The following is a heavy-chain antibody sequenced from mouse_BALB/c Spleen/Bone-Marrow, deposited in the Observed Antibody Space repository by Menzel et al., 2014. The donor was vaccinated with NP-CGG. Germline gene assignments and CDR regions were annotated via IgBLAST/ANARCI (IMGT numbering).Heavy chain of an antibody. V-gene: IGHV1-14*01. CDR1: GYTFTSYV. CDR3: ARSGRYDGFAY. D-gene: IGHD2-14*01. Sequence: VQLQQSGPELVKPGASVKMSCKASGYTFTSYVMHWVKQKPGQGLEWIGYINPYNDGTKYSEKFKGKATLTSDKSSSTAYMELSSLTSEDSAVHYCARSGRYDGFAYWGQGTLVTVSA. J-gene: IGHJ3*01. CDR2: INPYNDGT.